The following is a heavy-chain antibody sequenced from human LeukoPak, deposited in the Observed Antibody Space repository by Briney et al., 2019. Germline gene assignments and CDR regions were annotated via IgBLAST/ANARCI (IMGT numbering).Heavy chain of an antibody. Sequence: GGSLRLSCAASEFTSCSFWMTWVRRPPGKGLEWVANISKDGAEKEYVDSVKGRFSIFRDNAKNSVFLQMNSLRAEDTAVYYCAIFAGAVPGNLLLWGKGTTVIVSA. J-gene: IGHJ6*04. CDR1: EFTSCSFW. V-gene: IGHV3-7*01. CDR3: AIFAGAVPGNLLL. CDR2: ISKDGAEK. D-gene: IGHD2-8*02.